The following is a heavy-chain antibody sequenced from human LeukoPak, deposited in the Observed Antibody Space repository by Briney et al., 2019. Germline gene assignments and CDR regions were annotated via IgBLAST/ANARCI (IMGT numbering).Heavy chain of an antibody. D-gene: IGHD3-22*01. CDR1: AGSISSHY. CDR2: ISYSGST. Sequence: SETLSLTCTVSAGSISSHYWSWIRQPPGKGLERIGYISYSGSTNYNPSLKSRVTVSVDTSKNQFSLKLSSVTAADTAVYYCARWSSIYYVLDYWGQGTLVTVSS. V-gene: IGHV4-59*11. J-gene: IGHJ4*02. CDR3: ARWSSIYYVLDY.